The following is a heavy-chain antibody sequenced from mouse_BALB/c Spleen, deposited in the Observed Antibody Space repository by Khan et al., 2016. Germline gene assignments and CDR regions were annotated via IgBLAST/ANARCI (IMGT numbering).Heavy chain of an antibody. J-gene: IGHJ4*01. CDR3: AGLYSGPYGMDY. CDR2: ISGGGSYT. D-gene: IGHD2-1*01. V-gene: IGHV5-6*01. CDR1: GITFSTYD. Sequence: EVELVESGGDLVKPGGSLKLSCTASGITFSTYDMSWVRQTPDERLEWVATISGGGSYTYYPDSVKGRFTISRDNVKNTLFLQMSSLKSEDPAMYYCAGLYSGPYGMDYWGQGTSVTVSS.